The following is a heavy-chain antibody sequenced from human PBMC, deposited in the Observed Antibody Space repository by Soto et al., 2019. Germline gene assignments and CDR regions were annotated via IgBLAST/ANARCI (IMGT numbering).Heavy chain of an antibody. J-gene: IGHJ6*02. V-gene: IGHV3-23*01. Sequence: EVHLLESGGGSVQHGGSLRLSCAASGLTFSSYVMGWVRQAPGKGLEWASAISGSGSDTYYAVSVKGRFTISRDNSKHSLDLQMNSLRAEDTAVYYCAKFDWNDQGGSYVMGVWGQGTTVTVS. CDR1: GLTFSSYV. CDR3: AKFDWNDQGGSYVMGV. D-gene: IGHD1-1*01. CDR2: ISGSGSDT.